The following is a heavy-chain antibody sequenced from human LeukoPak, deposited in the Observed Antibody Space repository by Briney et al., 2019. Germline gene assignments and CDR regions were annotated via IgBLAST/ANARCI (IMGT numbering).Heavy chain of an antibody. CDR1: GYTFTSYY. Sequence: ASVKVSCKASGYTFTSYYMHWVRQAPGQGLEWMGWINPNTGDTNYAQKFQGRVTMTRDTSSSTAYMELSRLRSDDTAMYYCAKDQGRGYTYGLYYFDYWGQGTLVTVSS. D-gene: IGHD5-18*01. J-gene: IGHJ4*02. CDR3: AKDQGRGYTYGLYYFDY. CDR2: INPNTGDT. V-gene: IGHV1-2*02.